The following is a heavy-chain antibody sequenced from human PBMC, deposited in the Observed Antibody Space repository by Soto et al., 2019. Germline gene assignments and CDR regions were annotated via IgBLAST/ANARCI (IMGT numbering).Heavy chain of an antibody. V-gene: IGHV3-64D*06. Sequence: LRLSCSASGFTFSSYAMHWVRQAPGKGLKYVSAISSNGGSTYYADSVKGRFTISRDNSKNTLYLQMSSLRAEDTAVYYCVKDVGARTIPFDYWGQGTLVTVSS. D-gene: IGHD3-3*01. CDR1: GFTFSSYA. J-gene: IGHJ4*02. CDR3: VKDVGARTIPFDY. CDR2: ISSNGGST.